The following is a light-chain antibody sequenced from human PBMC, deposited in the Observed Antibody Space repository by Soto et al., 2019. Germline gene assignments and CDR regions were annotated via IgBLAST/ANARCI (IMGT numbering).Light chain of an antibody. V-gene: IGLV2-14*01. Sequence: QSALTQPASVSGSPGQSITISCTGTSSDVGGYKYVSWYQHHPGKAPKLMIYEVRSRPSGVSNRFSGSKSGNTASLPISGLQAEDEADYYCSSYTTSATLIFGGGTKVTVL. CDR1: SSDVGGYKY. J-gene: IGLJ2*01. CDR2: EVR. CDR3: SSYTTSATLI.